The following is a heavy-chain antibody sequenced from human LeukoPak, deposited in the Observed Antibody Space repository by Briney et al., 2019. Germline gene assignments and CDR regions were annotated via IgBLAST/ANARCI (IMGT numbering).Heavy chain of an antibody. V-gene: IGHV3-30-3*01. Sequence: GGSLRLSCAASGFTFNNYAMHWVRQAPGKGLEWVAVISYDGSNKYYADSVKGRFTISRDNSKNTLYLQMNSLRADDTAVYYCARTPRCSGGSCYFPYYYYMDVWGKGTTVTVSS. J-gene: IGHJ6*03. CDR2: ISYDGSNK. D-gene: IGHD2-15*01. CDR3: ARTPRCSGGSCYFPYYYYMDV. CDR1: GFTFNNYA.